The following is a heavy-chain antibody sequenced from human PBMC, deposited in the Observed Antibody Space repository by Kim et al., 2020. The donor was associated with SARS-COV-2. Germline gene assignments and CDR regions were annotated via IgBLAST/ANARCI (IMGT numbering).Heavy chain of an antibody. D-gene: IGHD6-13*01. J-gene: IGHJ4*02. CDR3: AREGGWQQLASALKYFDY. CDR2: INHSGST. Sequence: SETLSLTCAVYGGSFSGYYWSWIRQPPGKGLEWIGEINHSGSTNYNPSLKSRVTISVDTSKNQFSLKLSSVTAADTAVYYCAREGGWQQLASALKYFDYWGQGTLVTVSS. CDR1: GGSFSGYY. V-gene: IGHV4-34*01.